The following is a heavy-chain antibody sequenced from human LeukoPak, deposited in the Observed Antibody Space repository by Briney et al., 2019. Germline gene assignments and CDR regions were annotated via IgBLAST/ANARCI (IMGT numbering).Heavy chain of an antibody. J-gene: IGHJ4*02. D-gene: IGHD5-12*01. V-gene: IGHV4-38-2*02. CDR2: IYHSGST. Sequence: SETLSLTCTVSGYSISSGYYWGWIRQPPGKGLEWIGSIYHSGSTYYNPSLKSRVTISVDTSKNQFFLKLSSVTAADTAVYYCARDGYSGNDGLWGQGSLVTVSS. CDR3: ARDGYSGNDGL. CDR1: GYSISSGYY.